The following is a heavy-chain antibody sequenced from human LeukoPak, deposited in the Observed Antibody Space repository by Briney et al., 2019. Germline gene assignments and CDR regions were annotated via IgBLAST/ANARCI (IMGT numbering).Heavy chain of an antibody. CDR2: LYHGGST. CDR1: GFTFSSYE. J-gene: IGHJ4*02. Sequence: GGSLRLSCAASGFTFSSYEMNWVRQAPGKGLEWVSILYHGGSTYYADSVKGRFSISRDTSKNTLYLQMNSLRVEDTAVYYCATRRFGELTYWGQGTLVTVSS. CDR3: ATRRFGELTY. V-gene: IGHV3-66*01. D-gene: IGHD3-10*01.